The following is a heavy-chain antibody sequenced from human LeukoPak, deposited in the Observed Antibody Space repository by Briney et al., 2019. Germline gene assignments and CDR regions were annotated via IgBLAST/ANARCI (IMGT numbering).Heavy chain of an antibody. D-gene: IGHD6-13*01. CDR2: FDPEDGET. J-gene: IGHJ4*02. V-gene: IGHV1-24*01. CDR1: GYTLNESS. CDR3: AADRKIAAIEY. Sequence: GASVKVSCKVSGYTLNESSMHWVRQAPGKGLEWMGGFDPEDGETIYAQRFQGRVSMTEDTSTDTAYMELSSLRSEDTAVYYCAADRKIAAIEYWGQGTLVTVSS.